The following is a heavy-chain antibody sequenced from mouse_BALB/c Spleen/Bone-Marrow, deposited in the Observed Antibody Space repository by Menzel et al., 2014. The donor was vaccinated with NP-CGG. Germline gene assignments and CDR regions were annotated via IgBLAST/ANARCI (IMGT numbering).Heavy chain of an antibody. CDR1: GYVFSRSW. V-gene: IGHV1-80*01. CDR3: AGSTPLAY. D-gene: IGHD1-1*01. Sequence: QVQLKESGAELVRPGSSVKISCKASGYVFSRSWMNWVKQRPGQGLEWIGQIYPGDDDTNYSGKFKGRATLTADKSSGTAYMQLSSLTSEDSAVYFCAGSTPLAYWGQGTLVTVSA. CDR2: IYPGDDDT. J-gene: IGHJ3*01.